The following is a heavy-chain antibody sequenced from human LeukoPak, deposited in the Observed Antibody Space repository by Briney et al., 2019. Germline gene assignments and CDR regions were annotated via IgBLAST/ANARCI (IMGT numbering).Heavy chain of an antibody. CDR1: GFTFSSYS. CDR2: ISSSSSYI. CDR3: ARGYRDGYNSERFPDAFDI. D-gene: IGHD5-24*01. Sequence: PGGSLRLSCAASGFTFSSYSMNWVRQAPGKGLEWVSSISSSSSYIYYADSVKGRFTISRDNAKNSLYLQMNSLRAEDTAVYYCARGYRDGYNSERFPDAFDIWGQGTMVTVSS. J-gene: IGHJ3*02. V-gene: IGHV3-21*01.